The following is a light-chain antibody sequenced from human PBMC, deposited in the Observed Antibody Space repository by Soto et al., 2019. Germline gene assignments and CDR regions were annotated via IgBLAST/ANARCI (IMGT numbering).Light chain of an antibody. CDR1: QSVDGS. J-gene: IGKJ1*01. V-gene: IGKV3-20*01. CDR3: QQYESSPRT. CDR2: HTS. Sequence: ETVLTQSPGTLSLSPGERATLSCRASQSVDGSLAWYQQRPGQAPRLLVYHTSNRATGIPDRFSASGSGTDFTLTISRLEPEDFAVYYCQQYESSPRTFGQGTKVDI.